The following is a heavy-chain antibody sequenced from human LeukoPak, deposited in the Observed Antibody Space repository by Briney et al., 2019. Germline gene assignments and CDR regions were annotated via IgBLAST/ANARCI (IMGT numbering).Heavy chain of an antibody. CDR1: GFTFSSYA. CDR3: ARGGHYYYDSRELDH. V-gene: IGHV3-64*01. J-gene: IGHJ4*02. CDR2: ISSNGGST. D-gene: IGHD3-22*01. Sequence: GGSLRLSCAASGFTFSSYAMHWVRQAPGKGLEYVSAISSNGGSTYYANSVKGRFTISRDNSKNTLYLQMGSLRAEDMAVYYCARGGHYYYDSRELDHWGQGTLVTVSS.